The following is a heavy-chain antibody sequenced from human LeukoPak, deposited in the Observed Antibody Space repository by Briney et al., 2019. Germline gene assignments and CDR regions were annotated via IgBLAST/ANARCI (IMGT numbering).Heavy chain of an antibody. D-gene: IGHD5-18*01. J-gene: IGHJ4*02. Sequence: PGGSLRLSCAASGFTFSSYAMSWVRQPPGKGLEWIGSIYYSGSTYYNPSLKSRVTISVDTSKNQFSLKLSSVTAADTAVYYCARHLYTAMAADYWGQGTLVTVSS. CDR2: IYYSGST. V-gene: IGHV4-39*01. CDR3: ARHLYTAMAADY. CDR1: GFTFSSYA.